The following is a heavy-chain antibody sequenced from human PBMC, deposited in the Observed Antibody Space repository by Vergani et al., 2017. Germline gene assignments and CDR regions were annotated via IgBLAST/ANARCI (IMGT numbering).Heavy chain of an antibody. CDR3: APDPPPTGGFWGGDDAFDI. CDR1: GFTFSSYW. CDR2: IKQDGSEK. J-gene: IGHJ3*02. V-gene: IGHV3-7*01. Sequence: EVQLVESGGGLVQPGGSLRLSCAASGFTFSSYWMSWVRQAPGKGLEWVANIKQDGSEKYYVDSVKGRFTISRDNAKNSLYLQMNSLRAEDTAVYYCAPDPPPTGGFWGGDDAFDIWGQGTMVTVSS. D-gene: IGHD3-16*01.